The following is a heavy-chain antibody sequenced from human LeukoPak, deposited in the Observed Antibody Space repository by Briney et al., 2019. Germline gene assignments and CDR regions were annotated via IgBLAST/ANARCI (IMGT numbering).Heavy chain of an antibody. J-gene: IGHJ3*02. CDR1: GFTFSSSG. V-gene: IGHV3-30*19. D-gene: IGHD1-26*01. CDR3: ARDGIVGATRLNAFDI. Sequence: GSLRLSCATSGFTFSSSGMHWVRQAPGRGLEWGAVISYDGSNKYYADSVKGRFTISRDNSKNTLYLQMNSLRAEDTAVYYCARDGIVGATRLNAFDIWGQGTMVTVSS. CDR2: ISYDGSNK.